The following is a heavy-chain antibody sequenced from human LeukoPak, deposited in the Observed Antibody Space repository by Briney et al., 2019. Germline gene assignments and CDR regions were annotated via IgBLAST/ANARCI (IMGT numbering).Heavy chain of an antibody. V-gene: IGHV1-2*02. CDR2: INPNSGGT. J-gene: IGHJ6*03. D-gene: IGHD1-14*01. Sequence: GASVKVSCKASGYTFTGYYMHWVRQAPGQGLEWMGWINPNSGGTNYAQKFQGRVTMTRDTSINTAYMELSRLRSDDTAVYYCARDWYPPDDEYYYYYMDVWGKGTTVTVSS. CDR3: ARDWYPPDDEYYYYYMDV. CDR1: GYTFTGYY.